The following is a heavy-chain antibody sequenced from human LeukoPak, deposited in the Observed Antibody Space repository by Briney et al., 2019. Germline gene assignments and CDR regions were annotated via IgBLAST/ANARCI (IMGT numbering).Heavy chain of an antibody. CDR2: ISGSGGST. V-gene: IGHV3-23*01. CDR1: GFTFSSYA. CDR3: AKAVRGPDILTGYYTGGYFDY. J-gene: IGHJ4*02. D-gene: IGHD3-9*01. Sequence: GGSLRLSCAASGFTFSSYAMSWVRQAPGKGLEWVSAISGSGGSTYYADPVKGRFTISRDNSKNTLYLQMNSLRAEDTAVYYCAKAVRGPDILTGYYTGGYFDYWGQGTLVTVSS.